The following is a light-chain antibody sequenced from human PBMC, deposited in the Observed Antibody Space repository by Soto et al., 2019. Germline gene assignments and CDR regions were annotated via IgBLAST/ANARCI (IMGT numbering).Light chain of an antibody. CDR1: QDINND. CDR3: LQNKAYPLT. CDR2: AAS. J-gene: IGKJ4*01. Sequence: DIQLTQSPSSLSASVGDRVTISCRASQDINNDLGWYQQKPGSAPKGLIFAASSLQGGVPSRLSGSGSGTDLTLSITSRLPVDGAAYDRLQNKAYPLTFGGGTRVDIK. V-gene: IGKV1-17*01.